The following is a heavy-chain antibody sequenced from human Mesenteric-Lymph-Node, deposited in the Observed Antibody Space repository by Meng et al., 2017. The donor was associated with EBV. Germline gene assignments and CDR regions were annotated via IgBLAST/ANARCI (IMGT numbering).Heavy chain of an antibody. CDR2: ISVYNGNT. CDR1: GDTFTRYG. D-gene: IGHD3-9*01. Sequence: QVQRVQSGPEVKLPVHSVKVSCTASGDTFTRYGITWVRPAPGQGLEWMGWISVYNGNTNYAEQVQGRVTITRDTSTSTAYMELRSLRYDDTAVYYCARDRDILTDYFDYWGQGTLVTVSS. J-gene: IGHJ4*02. V-gene: IGHV1-18*01. CDR3: ARDRDILTDYFDY.